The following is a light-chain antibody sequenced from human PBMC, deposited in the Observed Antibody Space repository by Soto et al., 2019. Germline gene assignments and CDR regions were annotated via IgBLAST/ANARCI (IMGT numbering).Light chain of an antibody. V-gene: IGKV3-15*01. CDR3: QQYNXWPPIT. Sequence: EIVMTQSPATLSVSPGERATLSCRASQSVSSNLAWYQQKPGQAPRLLIYGASTRATGIPARFSGSGSGTEFTLTISSLXSEDFAXYYCQQYNXWPPITFGQGTRLEIK. J-gene: IGKJ5*01. CDR1: QSVSSN. CDR2: GAS.